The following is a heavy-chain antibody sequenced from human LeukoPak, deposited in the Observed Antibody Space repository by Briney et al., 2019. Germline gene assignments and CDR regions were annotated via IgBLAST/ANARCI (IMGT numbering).Heavy chain of an antibody. V-gene: IGHV3-48*03. D-gene: IGHD2-21*02. Sequence: GGSLRLSCAASGFTFSSYEMNWVRQAPGKGLERVSYISTSGTTIYYADSVKGRFTISRDNARNSLYLQMNSLRAEDTAVYYCASASVVTKIDYWGQGTLVSVSS. CDR2: ISTSGTTI. CDR1: GFTFSSYE. CDR3: ASASVVTKIDY. J-gene: IGHJ4*02.